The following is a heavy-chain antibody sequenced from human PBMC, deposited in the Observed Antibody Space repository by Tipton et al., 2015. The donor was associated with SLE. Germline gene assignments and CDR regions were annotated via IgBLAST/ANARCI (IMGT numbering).Heavy chain of an antibody. CDR1: GYSISSGYS. Sequence: TLSLTCDVSGYSISSGYSWSWIRQPPGKGLEWIGSIYHSGSTYYNPSLKSRVTISVDTSKNQFSLKLSSVTAADTAVYYCARDERWSYMDVWGKGTTVTVSS. J-gene: IGHJ6*03. V-gene: IGHV4-38-2*02. CDR3: ARDERWSYMDV. CDR2: IYHSGST. D-gene: IGHD3-3*01.